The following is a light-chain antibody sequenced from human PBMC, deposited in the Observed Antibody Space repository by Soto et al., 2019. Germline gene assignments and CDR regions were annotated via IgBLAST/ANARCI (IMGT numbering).Light chain of an antibody. CDR2: GAS. CDR1: QNVSSN. Sequence: TVLTQSPGTLSLSPGERATLSCRASQNVSSNLLVWYQQHPGQAPRLLIYGASTRATGIPARFSGSGSGTEFTLTISSLQSEDFAVYYCQQYNNRPGTFGQGTKVDIK. V-gene: IGKV3-15*01. CDR3: QQYNNRPGT. J-gene: IGKJ1*01.